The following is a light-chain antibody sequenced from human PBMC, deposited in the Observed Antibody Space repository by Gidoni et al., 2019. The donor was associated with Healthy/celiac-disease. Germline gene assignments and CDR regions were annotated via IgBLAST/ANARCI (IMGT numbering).Light chain of an antibody. CDR2: GAS. CDR3: QQYNNWPPLT. Sequence: EIVMKQSPATLSVSPGERATLTCRASRSVSSNLAWYQQKPGQAPRLLIYGASTRATGIPARFSGGGSGAEFTITISSLQSEDFAVYYCQQYNNWPPLTFXPXTKVXIK. CDR1: RSVSSN. V-gene: IGKV3-15*01. J-gene: IGKJ3*01.